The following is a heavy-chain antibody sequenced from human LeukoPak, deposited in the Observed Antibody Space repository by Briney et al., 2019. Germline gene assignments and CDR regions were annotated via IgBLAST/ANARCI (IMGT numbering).Heavy chain of an antibody. CDR1: GFTFSDSY. V-gene: IGHV3-11*05. CDR2: ISSTSSHT. Sequence: GGSLRLSCAASGFTFSDSYMSWIRAAAGKGLEWVSYISSTSSHTNYADSVKGRFTISRGNAKKSLYLQMNSLRAEDTAVYYCARGSARWFDPWGQGTLVTVSS. J-gene: IGHJ5*02. CDR3: ARGSARWFDP.